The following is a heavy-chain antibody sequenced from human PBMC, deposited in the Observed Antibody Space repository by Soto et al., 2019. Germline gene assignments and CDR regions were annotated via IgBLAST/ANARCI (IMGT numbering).Heavy chain of an antibody. CDR3: ARGRYGDY. CDR2: NSAHNGNT. CDR1: GYAYTTYG. D-gene: IGHD1-1*01. Sequence: QVHLGQSGAEVKKHGASVKVSCKGSGYAYTTYGITWVRQAPGQGLEWMGWNSAHNGNTNYAQKLQGRVTVTRDTSTSTAYMELRSLRSDDTAVYYCARGRYGDYWGQGALVTVSS. V-gene: IGHV1-18*01. J-gene: IGHJ4*02.